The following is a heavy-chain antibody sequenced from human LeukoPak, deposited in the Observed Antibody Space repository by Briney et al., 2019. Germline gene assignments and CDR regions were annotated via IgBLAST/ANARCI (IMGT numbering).Heavy chain of an antibody. Sequence: SVKVSCKASGGTFSSYAISWVRQAPGQGLEWMGGIIPIFGTANYAQKFQGRVTITADESTSTAYMELSSLRSEDTAVYYCARSHRIAAAVIDYWGQGTLVTVSS. V-gene: IGHV1-69*13. D-gene: IGHD6-13*01. CDR2: IIPIFGTA. CDR3: ARSHRIAAAVIDY. CDR1: GGTFSSYA. J-gene: IGHJ4*02.